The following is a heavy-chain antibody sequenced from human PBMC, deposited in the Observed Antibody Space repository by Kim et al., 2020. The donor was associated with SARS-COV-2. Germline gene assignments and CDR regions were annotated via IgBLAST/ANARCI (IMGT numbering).Heavy chain of an antibody. Sequence: SETLSLTCTVSGGSISSGGYYWSWIRQHPGKGLEWIGYIYYSGSTYYNPSLKSLVTISVDTSKNQFSLKLSSVTAADTAVYYCARKDRGSKNLNFQHWGQGTLVTVSS. V-gene: IGHV4-31*01. D-gene: IGHD2-15*01. J-gene: IGHJ1*01. CDR1: GGSISSGGYY. CDR2: IYYSGST. CDR3: ARKDRGSKNLNFQH.